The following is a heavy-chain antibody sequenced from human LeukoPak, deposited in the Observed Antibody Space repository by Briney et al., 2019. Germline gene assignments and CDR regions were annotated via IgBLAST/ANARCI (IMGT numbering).Heavy chain of an antibody. V-gene: IGHV4-34*01. CDR2: INHSGST. J-gene: IGHJ6*04. CDR3: ARDDFWSGYQDV. CDR1: GGSFSGYY. Sequence: KPSETLSLTCAVYGGSFSGYYWSWIRQPPGKGLEWIGEINHSGSTNYNPSLKSRVTISVDTSKNQFSLKLSSVTAADTAVYYCARDDFWSGYQDVWGKGTTVTVSS. D-gene: IGHD3-3*01.